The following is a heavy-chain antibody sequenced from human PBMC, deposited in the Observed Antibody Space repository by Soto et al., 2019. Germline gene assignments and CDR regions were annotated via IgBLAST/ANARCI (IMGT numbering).Heavy chain of an antibody. CDR2: IYYSGST. CDR1: GGSISSSSYY. CDR3: ARSTGGYSSGWYQAFDY. V-gene: IGHV4-39*01. Sequence: ETLSLTCTVSGGSISSSSYYWGWIRQPPGKGLEWIGSIYYSGSTYYNPSLKSRVTISVDTSKNQFSLKLSSVTAADTAVYYCARSTGGYSSGWYQAFDYWGQGTLVTVSS. J-gene: IGHJ4*02. D-gene: IGHD6-19*01.